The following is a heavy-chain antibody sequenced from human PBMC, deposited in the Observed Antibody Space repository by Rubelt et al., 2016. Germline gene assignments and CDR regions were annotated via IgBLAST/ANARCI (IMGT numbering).Heavy chain of an antibody. Sequence: EVQLVQSGAEVKKPGESLKISCKGSGYSFPSYWIAWVRQMPGKGLEWMGIIYPGDSDTCYSPSFQGQGTISADKSVSTAYLQWSSLKASDTAMYYCARRTPSGYGAHDYWGQGTLVTVSS. CDR1: GYSFPSYW. CDR3: ARRTPSGYGAHDY. V-gene: IGHV5-51*01. CDR2: IYPGDSDT. D-gene: IGHD4-17*01. J-gene: IGHJ4*02.